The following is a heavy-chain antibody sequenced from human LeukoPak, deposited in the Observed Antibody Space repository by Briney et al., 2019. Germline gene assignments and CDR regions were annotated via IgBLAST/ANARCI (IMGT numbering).Heavy chain of an antibody. CDR3: ARARYYYGSGSYYNPMGY. Sequence: ASVKVSCKASGYTFTSYYMHWVRQAPGQGLEWMGIINPSGGSTSYAQKFQGRVTMTGDTSTSTVYMELSSLRSEDTAVYYCARARYYYGSGSYYNPMGYWGQGTLVTVSS. D-gene: IGHD3-10*01. J-gene: IGHJ4*02. CDR2: INPSGGST. CDR1: GYTFTSYY. V-gene: IGHV1-46*01.